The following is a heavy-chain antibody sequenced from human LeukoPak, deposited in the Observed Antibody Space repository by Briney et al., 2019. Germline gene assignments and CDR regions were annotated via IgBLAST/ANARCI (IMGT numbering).Heavy chain of an antibody. Sequence: PGGSLRLSCTASGFKFSSFSMNGARQAPGKGLEWLSYISSTSSAIYYADSVKGRFTISRDNAKNSLYLQMDSLRAEDTAIYYCARVIGSYGDSAYWGQGTLVTVSS. D-gene: IGHD3-16*01. J-gene: IGHJ4*02. CDR2: ISSTSSAI. CDR1: GFKFSSFS. CDR3: ARVIGSYGDSAY. V-gene: IGHV3-48*04.